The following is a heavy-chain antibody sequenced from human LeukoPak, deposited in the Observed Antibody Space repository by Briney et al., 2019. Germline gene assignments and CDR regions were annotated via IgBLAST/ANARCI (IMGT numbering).Heavy chain of an antibody. J-gene: IGHJ4*02. V-gene: IGHV3-53*01. CDR3: ARVIFGRYFDY. CDR2: IYSGGST. CDR1: GFTVSSNY. Sequence: GGSLRLSCAASGFTVSSNYMSWVRQAPGKGLEWVSVIYSGGSTYYADSVKGRFTISRDNSKNTLYLQMNSLRAEDTAVYYCARVIFGRYFDYWGQGTLVTVSS. D-gene: IGHD3/OR15-3a*01.